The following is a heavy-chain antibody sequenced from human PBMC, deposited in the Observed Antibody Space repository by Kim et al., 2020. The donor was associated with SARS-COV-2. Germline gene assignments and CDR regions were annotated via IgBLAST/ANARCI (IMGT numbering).Heavy chain of an antibody. J-gene: IGHJ6*02. CDR2: IIPILGIA. Sequence: SVKVSCKASGGTFSSYAISWVRQAPGQGLEWMGRIIPILGIANYAQKFQGRVTITADKSTSTAYMELSSLRSEDTAVYYCARDIIAAAGTGSFWYYYYGMDVWGQGTTVTVSS. CDR1: GGTFSSYA. D-gene: IGHD6-13*01. CDR3: ARDIIAAAGTGSFWYYYYGMDV. V-gene: IGHV1-69*04.